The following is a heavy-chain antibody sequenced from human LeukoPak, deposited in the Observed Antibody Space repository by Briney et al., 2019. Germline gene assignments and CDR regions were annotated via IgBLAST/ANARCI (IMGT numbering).Heavy chain of an antibody. D-gene: IGHD2-15*01. CDR2: ISGSGDST. V-gene: IGHV3-23*01. Sequence: PGGSLRLSCAASGFTFSSYAMSWVRQAPGKGLEWVSAISGSGDSTYYADSVKGRFTISRDNSKNTLYLQMNSLRAEDTAVYYCAKAGAVVVVAAKYFDYWGKGTLVTVSS. J-gene: IGHJ4*02. CDR1: GFTFSSYA. CDR3: AKAGAVVVVAAKYFDY.